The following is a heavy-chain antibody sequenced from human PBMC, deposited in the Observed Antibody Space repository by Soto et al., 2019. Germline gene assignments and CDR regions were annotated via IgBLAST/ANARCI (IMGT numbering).Heavy chain of an antibody. J-gene: IGHJ6*02. V-gene: IGHV4-39*01. D-gene: IGHD3-10*01. CDR3: ARHVHGSGSYGEYYYYGMDV. Sequence: PSETLSLTCTASGGSISSSSYYWGWIRQPPGKGLEWIGSIYYSGSTYYNPSLKSRVTISVYTSKNQFSLKLSSVTAADTAVYYCARHVHGSGSYGEYYYYGMDVWGQGTTVTVSS. CDR1: GGSISSSSYY. CDR2: IYYSGST.